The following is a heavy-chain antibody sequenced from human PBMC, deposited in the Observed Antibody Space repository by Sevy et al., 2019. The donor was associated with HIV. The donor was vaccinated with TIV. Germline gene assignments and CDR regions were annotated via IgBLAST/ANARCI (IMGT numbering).Heavy chain of an antibody. D-gene: IGHD3-22*01. V-gene: IGHV1-24*01. J-gene: IGHJ4*02. CDR3: AGPRHYYDSSGYYYELGY. CDR1: GYTLNEFS. CDR2: FDPEDGDPEDGKT. Sequence: ASVKVSCKVSGYTLNEFSMHWVRQAPGKGLEWMTTFDPEDGDPEDGKTIYAQKFLGRVTVTEDTSTDTAYMELSSLRSEDTAVYYCAGPRHYYDSSGYYYELGYWGQGTLVTVSS.